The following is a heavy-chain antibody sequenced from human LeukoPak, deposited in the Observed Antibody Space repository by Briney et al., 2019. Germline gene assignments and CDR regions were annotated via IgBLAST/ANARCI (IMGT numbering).Heavy chain of an antibody. CDR3: ARRAYCGGDCYYFDY. J-gene: IGHJ4*02. V-gene: IGHV5-51*03. CDR1: GYSFTSYW. D-gene: IGHD2-21*02. Sequence: KPGESLKISCKGSGYSFTSYWIGWVRQMPGKGLEWMGIIYPGDSDTRYSPSFQGQVTISADKSISTAYLQWSSLKASDTAMYYCARRAYCGGDCYYFDYWGQGTLVTVSS. CDR2: IYPGDSDT.